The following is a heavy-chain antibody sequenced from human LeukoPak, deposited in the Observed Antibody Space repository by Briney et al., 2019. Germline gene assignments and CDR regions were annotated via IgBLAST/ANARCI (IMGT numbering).Heavy chain of an antibody. D-gene: IGHD3-10*01. Sequence: RASVKVSCKASGYTFTSYGISWVRQAPGQGLEWMGWISAYNGNTNYAQKLQGRVTITADKSTSTAYMELSSLRSEDTAVYYCVVWFGESGDYWGQGTLVTVSS. J-gene: IGHJ4*02. V-gene: IGHV1-18*01. CDR3: VVWFGESGDY. CDR1: GYTFTSYG. CDR2: ISAYNGNT.